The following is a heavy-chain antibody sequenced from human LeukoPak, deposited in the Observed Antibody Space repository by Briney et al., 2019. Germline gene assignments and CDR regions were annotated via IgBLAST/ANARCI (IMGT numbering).Heavy chain of an antibody. V-gene: IGHV6-1*01. D-gene: IGHD6-13*01. CDR3: ARDRAGILAAAGTNYYYGMDV. Sequence: SQTLSLTCAISGDSVSSNSAAWNWIRQSPSRGLEWLGRTYYRSKWYNDYAVSVKSRITINPDTSKNQFSLQLNSVTPEDTAVYYCARDRAGILAAAGTNYYYGMDVWGQGTTVTVSS. J-gene: IGHJ6*02. CDR2: TYYRSKWYN. CDR1: GDSVSSNSAA.